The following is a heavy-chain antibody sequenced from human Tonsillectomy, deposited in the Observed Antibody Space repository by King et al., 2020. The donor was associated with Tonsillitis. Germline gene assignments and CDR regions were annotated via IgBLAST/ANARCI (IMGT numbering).Heavy chain of an antibody. CDR2: INPNSGGT. Sequence: QLVQSGAEVKKPGASVKVSCKASGYTFTGYYMHWVRQAPGQGLEWMGWINPNSGGTNYAQTFQGRVTMTRDTSISTAYMELSRLRSDDTAVYYCARVLGGSDAFDIWGQGTMVTVSS. CDR1: GYTFTGYY. J-gene: IGHJ3*02. CDR3: ARVLGGSDAFDI. V-gene: IGHV1-2*02. D-gene: IGHD2-8*02.